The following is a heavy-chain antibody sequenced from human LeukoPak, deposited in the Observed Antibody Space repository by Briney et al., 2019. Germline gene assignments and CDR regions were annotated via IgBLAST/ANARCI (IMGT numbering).Heavy chain of an antibody. CDR1: GFTFSSYS. Sequence: PGGSLRLSCAASGFTFSSYSMNWVHQAPGKGLEWVSSISSSSSYIYYADSVKGRFTISRDNAKNSLYLQMNSLRAEDTAVYYCARDSFLTGYLDVWGQGTTVTVSS. CDR3: ARDSFLTGYLDV. D-gene: IGHD3-9*01. J-gene: IGHJ6*02. V-gene: IGHV3-21*01. CDR2: ISSSSSYI.